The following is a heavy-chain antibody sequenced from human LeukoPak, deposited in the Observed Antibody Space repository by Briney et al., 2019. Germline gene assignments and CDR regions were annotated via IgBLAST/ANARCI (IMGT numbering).Heavy chain of an antibody. CDR2: IYYSGST. Sequence: SETLSLTCTVSGGSISSSSYYWGWIRQPPGKGLEWIGSIYYSGSTYYNPSLKSRVTISVDTSKNQFSLKLSPVTAADTAVYYCARQDVIAARQLDYWGQGTLVTVSS. CDR3: ARQDVIAARQLDY. V-gene: IGHV4-39*01. J-gene: IGHJ4*02. CDR1: GGSISSSSYY. D-gene: IGHD6-6*01.